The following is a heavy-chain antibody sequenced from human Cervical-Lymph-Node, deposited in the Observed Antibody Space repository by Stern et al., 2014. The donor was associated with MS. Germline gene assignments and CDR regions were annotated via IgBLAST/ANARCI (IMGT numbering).Heavy chain of an antibody. CDR2: ITWNSGVI. D-gene: IGHD6-19*01. Sequence: EVQLVESGGGLVQPGRSLRLSCAGSGFTFDEYAIHWVRQGPGKGLELVSGITWNSGVIGYADSVKGRFTISREHGKNSLYLQMNNLRPEDTALYYCAKDPLHMAVTGVDWYFDLWGRGTLVTVSS. CDR1: GFTFDEYA. CDR3: AKDPLHMAVTGVDWYFDL. J-gene: IGHJ2*01. V-gene: IGHV3-9*01.